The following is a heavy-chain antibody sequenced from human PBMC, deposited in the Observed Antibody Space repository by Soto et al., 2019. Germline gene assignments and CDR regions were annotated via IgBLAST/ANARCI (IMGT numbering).Heavy chain of an antibody. CDR2: ISAHNGNT. D-gene: IGHD1-1*01. V-gene: IGHV1-18*01. Sequence: QVHLVQSGAEVKKPGASVKVSCKGSGYDFTTYGITWVRQAPGQGLEWMAWISAHNGNTDYAQKLQGRVTVTRDTSTSTGYMELRSRRSDDTAVYYCARGRYGDYWGQGALVTVSS. CDR3: ARGRYGDY. J-gene: IGHJ4*02. CDR1: GYDFTTYG.